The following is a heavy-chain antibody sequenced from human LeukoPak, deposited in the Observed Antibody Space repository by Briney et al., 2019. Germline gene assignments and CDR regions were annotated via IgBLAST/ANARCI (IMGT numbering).Heavy chain of an antibody. CDR3: ARHGRFGYLPSGLLYY. D-gene: IGHD3-10*01. CDR1: GGSFSGYY. V-gene: IGHV4-34*01. CDR2: INHSGST. J-gene: IGHJ4*02. Sequence: SETLSLTCAVYGGSFSGYYWSWIRQPPGKGLEWIGEINHSGSTNYNPSLKSRVSISVDTSKSQFSLKLTSVTAADTAVYYCARHGRFGYLPSGLLYYWGQGTLVIVSS.